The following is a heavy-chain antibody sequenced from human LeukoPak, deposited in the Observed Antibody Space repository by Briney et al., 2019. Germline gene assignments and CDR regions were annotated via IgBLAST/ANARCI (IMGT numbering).Heavy chain of an antibody. D-gene: IGHD5-18*01. CDR3: ARSGGYSYGSLSYYGY. Sequence: GGSLRLSCAASGFTFSSYWMHWVRQAPGKGLVWVSRINSDGSSTSYADSVKGRFTISRDNAKNTLYLQMSSLRAEDTAVYYCARSGGYSYGSLSYYGYWGQGTLVTVSS. V-gene: IGHV3-74*01. J-gene: IGHJ4*02. CDR1: GFTFSSYW. CDR2: INSDGSST.